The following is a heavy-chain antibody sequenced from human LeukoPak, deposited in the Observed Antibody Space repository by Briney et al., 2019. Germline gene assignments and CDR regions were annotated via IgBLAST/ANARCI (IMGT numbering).Heavy chain of an antibody. CDR3: ARAPTIYSSGWDKDYFDY. J-gene: IGHJ4*02. V-gene: IGHV4-59*12. D-gene: IGHD6-19*01. CDR1: GGSISSYY. Sequence: SETPFLTCTVSGGSISSYYWSWIRQPPGRGLEWIGYIYYSGSTYYNPSLKSRVTISVDTSKNQFSLKLSSVTAADTAVYYCARAPTIYSSGWDKDYFDYWGQGTLVTVSS. CDR2: IYYSGST.